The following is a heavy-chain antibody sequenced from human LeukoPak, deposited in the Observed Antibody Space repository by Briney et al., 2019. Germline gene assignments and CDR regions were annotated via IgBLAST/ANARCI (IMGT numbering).Heavy chain of an antibody. CDR3: PGDGGREGGFDF. CDR1: GGSISGFH. Sequence: PSETLSLTCTVSGGSISGFHWSWIRQPPGKAPEWIAYIHYTGNSHYNPSLKSRVTISVDTSKNQFSLKLSSVTAADTAVYYCPGDGGREGGFDFWGRGTLVTVSS. V-gene: IGHV4-59*03. CDR2: IHYTGNS. J-gene: IGHJ4*02. D-gene: IGHD3-16*01.